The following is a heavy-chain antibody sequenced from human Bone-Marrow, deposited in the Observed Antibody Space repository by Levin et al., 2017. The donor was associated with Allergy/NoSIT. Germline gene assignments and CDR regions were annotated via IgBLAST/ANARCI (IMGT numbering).Heavy chain of an antibody. CDR1: GFTFNNYA. J-gene: IGHJ5*02. D-gene: IGHD6-13*01. CDR3: AKGGYTRTWSPFDN. V-gene: IGHV3-30*18. Sequence: GGSLRLSCAASGFTFNNYAMHWVRQAPGKGLEWVAIISYDGSNKFYLDSVKGRFSISRDNSKNTLFLQMNSLRPEDTAVYYCAKGGYTRTWSPFDNWGQGTLVTVST. CDR2: ISYDGSNK.